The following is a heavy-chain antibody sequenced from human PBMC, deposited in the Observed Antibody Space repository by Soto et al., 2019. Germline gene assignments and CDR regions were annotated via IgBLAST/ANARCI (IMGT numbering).Heavy chain of an antibody. J-gene: IGHJ4*02. D-gene: IGHD5-18*01. CDR1: GFTFSSYG. CDR3: ARGTRNVDTAMAPR. CDR2: ISYDGSNK. Sequence: QVQLVESGGGVVQPGRSLRLSCAASGFTFSSYGMHWVRQAPGKGLEWVAVISYDGSNKYYADSVKGRFTISRDNSKNTLYLQMNSLRAEDTAVYYCARGTRNVDTAMAPRWGQGTLVTVSS. V-gene: IGHV3-30*03.